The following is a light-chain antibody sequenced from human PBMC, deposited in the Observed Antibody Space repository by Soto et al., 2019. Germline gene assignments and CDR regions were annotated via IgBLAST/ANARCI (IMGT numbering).Light chain of an antibody. CDR3: QQYNNWPRM. J-gene: IGKJ1*01. Sequence: SLSPGTLSAPPGARATLSCRASQSVSSNLAWYQQKPGQAPRLLIHGASTRATGIPVRFSGSASGTEFTLTISSLQSEDFAVYYCQQYNNWPRMFGQGTKVDIK. V-gene: IGKV3-15*01. CDR1: QSVSSN. CDR2: GAS.